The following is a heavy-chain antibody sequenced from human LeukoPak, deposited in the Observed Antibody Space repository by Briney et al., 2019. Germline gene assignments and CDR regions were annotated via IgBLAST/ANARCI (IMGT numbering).Heavy chain of an antibody. CDR3: TREDDSSGYRPFDI. V-gene: IGHV1-2*06. Sequence: GASVKVSCKASGYTFTGYYIHWVRQAPGQGLEWMGRINPNSGGTNYAQKFQGRVTMTRDTSISTAYMDLSSLRSDDTAVYYCTREDDSSGYRPFDIWGQGTMVTVPS. CDR2: INPNSGGT. J-gene: IGHJ3*02. D-gene: IGHD3-22*01. CDR1: GYTFTGYY.